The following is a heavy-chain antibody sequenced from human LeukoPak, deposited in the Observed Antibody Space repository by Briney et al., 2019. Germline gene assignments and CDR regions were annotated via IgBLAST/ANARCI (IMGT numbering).Heavy chain of an antibody. CDR1: GFTVSSNY. Sequence: PGGSLRLSCAASGFTVSSNYMSWVRQAPGKGLEWVSVIYSGGSTYYADPVKGRFTISRDNSKNTLYLQMNSLRAEDTAVYYCARVQDDYVWGSYRQHFLYYFDYWGQGTLVTVSS. CDR3: ARVQDDYVWGSYRQHFLYYFDY. V-gene: IGHV3-66*01. D-gene: IGHD3-16*02. J-gene: IGHJ4*02. CDR2: IYSGGST.